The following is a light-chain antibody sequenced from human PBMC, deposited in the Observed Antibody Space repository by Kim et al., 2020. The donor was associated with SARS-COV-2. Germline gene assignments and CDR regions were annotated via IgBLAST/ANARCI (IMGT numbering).Light chain of an antibody. CDR3: MSRGTSGAVV. CDR1: SLRSYY. CDR2: GKN. J-gene: IGLJ2*01. Sequence: SELTQDPAVSVALGQTVRITCRGDSLRSYYATWYQQKAGQAPALVVYGKNNRPSGIPDRFSGSSSGNTASLTITGAQADDEADYYCMSRGTSGAVVFGGGTKLTVL. V-gene: IGLV3-19*01.